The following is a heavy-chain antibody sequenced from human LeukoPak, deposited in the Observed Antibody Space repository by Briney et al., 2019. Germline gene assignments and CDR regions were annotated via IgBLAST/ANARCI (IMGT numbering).Heavy chain of an antibody. D-gene: IGHD5-24*01. Sequence: SETLSLTCTVSGGSISSSSYYWGWIRQPPGKGLEWIGSIYYSGSTYYNPSLKSRVTISVDTSKNQFSLKLSSVTAADTAVYYCAGGRWLQLFDYWGQGTLVTVSS. CDR3: AGGRWLQLFDY. CDR2: IYYSGST. V-gene: IGHV4-39*01. J-gene: IGHJ4*02. CDR1: GGSISSSSYY.